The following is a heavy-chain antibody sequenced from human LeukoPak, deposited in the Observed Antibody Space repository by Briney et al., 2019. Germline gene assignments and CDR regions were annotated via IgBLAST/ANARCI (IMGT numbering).Heavy chain of an antibody. CDR2: ISCSSDST. Sequence: PGGSLRLSCAASGFTFSNYAMSWVSQAPGKGMEWVSAISCSSDSTYNADSVKCRLTISRDNSKNTLYLQMNSLRAEDTAVYYCAKDLPYAYYMDVWGKGTTVTVSS. V-gene: IGHV3-23*01. CDR1: GFTFSNYA. J-gene: IGHJ6*03. CDR3: AKDLPYAYYMDV. D-gene: IGHD4-17*01.